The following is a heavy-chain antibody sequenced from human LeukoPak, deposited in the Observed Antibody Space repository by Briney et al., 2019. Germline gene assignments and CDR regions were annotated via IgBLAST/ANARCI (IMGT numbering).Heavy chain of an antibody. V-gene: IGHV3-33*01. CDR2: IWYDGSNK. J-gene: IGHJ6*04. D-gene: IGHD6-13*01. CDR1: GFTFSSYG. Sequence: GRSLRLSCAASGFTFSSYGMHWVRQAPGKGLEWVAVIWYDGSNKYYADSVKGRFTISRDNSKNTLYLQMNSLRAEDTAVYYCAMCIAAAGTRRDYYYYAMDVWGKGTTVTVSS. CDR3: AMCIAAAGTRRDYYYYAMDV.